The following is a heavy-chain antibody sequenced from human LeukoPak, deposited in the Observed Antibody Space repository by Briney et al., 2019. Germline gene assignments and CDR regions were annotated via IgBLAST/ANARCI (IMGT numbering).Heavy chain of an antibody. Sequence: PGGSLRLSCATSGFNFRSYWMSWVRQAPGKGLEWVANIKQDGSEKNYVDSVKGRFTISRDNAKNSLYLEMNSLRAEDTAVYYCARDPRDVDTKLDYWGQGTLVTVSS. V-gene: IGHV3-7*01. CDR3: ARDPRDVDTKLDY. CDR2: IKQDGSEK. J-gene: IGHJ4*02. CDR1: GFNFRSYW. D-gene: IGHD5-18*01.